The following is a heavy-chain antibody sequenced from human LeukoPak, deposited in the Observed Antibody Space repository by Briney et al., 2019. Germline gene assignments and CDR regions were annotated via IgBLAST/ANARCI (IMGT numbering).Heavy chain of an antibody. Sequence: GGSLRLSCAASGFTFSSYSMNWVRQAPGKGLEWVSSISSSSSYIYYADSVKGRFTISRDNAKNSLYLQMNSLRAEDTAVYYCATEFVMSALTTTDYWGQGTLVTVSS. J-gene: IGHJ4*02. D-gene: IGHD4-17*01. CDR1: GFTFSSYS. V-gene: IGHV3-21*01. CDR3: ATEFVMSALTTTDY. CDR2: ISSSSSYI.